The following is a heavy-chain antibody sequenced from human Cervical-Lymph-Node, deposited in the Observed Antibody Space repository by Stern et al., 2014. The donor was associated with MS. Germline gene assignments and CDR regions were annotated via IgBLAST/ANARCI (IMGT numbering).Heavy chain of an antibody. CDR2: LPNGGTS. J-gene: IGHJ4*02. Sequence: QLLLQESGPGLVKPSETLSLTCTVSGGSTSSSNYYWGWIRQPPGKGLEWIASLPNGGTSSSSPSLRSRPPISINPSKNQFPLKLFFVTAADTAVYYCASLNGSGSYPDYWGQGTLVIVSS. CDR3: ASLNGSGSYPDY. CDR1: GGSTSSSNYY. V-gene: IGHV4-39*01. D-gene: IGHD3-10*01.